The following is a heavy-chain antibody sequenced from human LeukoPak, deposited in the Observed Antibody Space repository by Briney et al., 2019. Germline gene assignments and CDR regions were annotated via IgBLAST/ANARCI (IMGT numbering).Heavy chain of an antibody. J-gene: IGHJ5*02. Sequence: PSETLSLTCTVSGGSISSYYWSWIRQHPGKGLEWIGYIYYSGSTYYNPSLKSRVTISVDTSKNQFSLKLSSVTAADTAVYYCARDYGSGSYSEYNWFDPWGQGTLVTVSS. CDR2: IYYSGST. CDR1: GGSISSYY. CDR3: ARDYGSGSYSEYNWFDP. V-gene: IGHV4-59*06. D-gene: IGHD3-10*01.